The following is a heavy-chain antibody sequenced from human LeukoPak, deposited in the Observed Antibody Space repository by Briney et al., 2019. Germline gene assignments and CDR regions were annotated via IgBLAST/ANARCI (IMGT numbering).Heavy chain of an antibody. CDR1: GASINSYY. CDR3: ARGKSYCGGDCYGY. CDR2: IYSSGST. V-gene: IGHV4-4*07. D-gene: IGHD2-21*02. J-gene: IGHJ4*02. Sequence: SETLSLTCNVSGASINSYYWIWIRQPAGEGLEWIGRIYSSGSTNYNPSLKSRVTMSVDRSKNQFSLKLSSVTAADTAVYYCARGKSYCGGDCYGYWGQGTLVTVSS.